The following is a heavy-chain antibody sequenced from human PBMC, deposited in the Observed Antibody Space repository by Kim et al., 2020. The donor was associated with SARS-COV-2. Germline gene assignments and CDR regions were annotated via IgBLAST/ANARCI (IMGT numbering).Heavy chain of an antibody. CDR2: INTNTGNP. CDR1: GYTFTSYT. Sequence: ASVKVSCKASGYTFTSYTMTWVRQAPGQGLEWMGWINTNTGNPTYAQGFTGRFVFSLDTSVSTAYLQISSLKAEDTAVYYCARLAYSSGSRWGTWLDPWGQGTLVTVSS. CDR3: ARLAYSSGSRWGTWLDP. J-gene: IGHJ5*02. V-gene: IGHV7-4-1*02. D-gene: IGHD6-19*01.